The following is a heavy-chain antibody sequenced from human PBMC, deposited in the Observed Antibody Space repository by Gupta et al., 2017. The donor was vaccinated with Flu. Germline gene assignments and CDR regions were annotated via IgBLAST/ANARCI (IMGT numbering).Heavy chain of an antibody. CDR2: ISGSGGST. Sequence: EVQLLESGGGLVQPGGSLRLSCAASGFTFSTYTMGWVRQAPGKGLAWVSIISGSGGSTYYADSVKGRFTISRDNSKNTLYLQMNSLTAEDTALYYCAKESGGFDYWGQGTLVTVSS. V-gene: IGHV3-23*01. J-gene: IGHJ4*02. D-gene: IGHD1-26*01. CDR1: GFTFSTYT. CDR3: AKESGGFDY.